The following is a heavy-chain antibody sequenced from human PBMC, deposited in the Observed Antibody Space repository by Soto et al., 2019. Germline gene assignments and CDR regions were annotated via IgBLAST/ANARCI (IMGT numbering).Heavy chain of an antibody. CDR1: GGSISSGDYY. Sequence: KPSETLSLTCTVSGGSISSGDYYWSWIRHPPGKGLEWIGYIYYSGSTYYNPSLKSRVTISVDTSKNQFSLKLSSVTAADTAVYYCARVRDTAMARYFDLWGRGTLVTVSS. J-gene: IGHJ2*01. CDR2: IYYSGST. CDR3: ARVRDTAMARYFDL. D-gene: IGHD5-18*01. V-gene: IGHV4-30-4*01.